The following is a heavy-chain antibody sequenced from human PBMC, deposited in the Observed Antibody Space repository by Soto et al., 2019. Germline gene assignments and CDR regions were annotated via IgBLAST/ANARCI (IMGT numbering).Heavy chain of an antibody. CDR3: ASHGGVGATSAFDI. CDR2: IYYSGST. CDR1: GGSISSYY. Sequence: SETLSLTCTVSGGSISSYYWSWIRQPPGKGLEWIGYIYYSGSTNYNPSLKSRVTISVDTSKNQFSLKLSSVTAADTAVYYCASHGGVGATSAFDIWGQGTMVTVSS. D-gene: IGHD1-26*01. J-gene: IGHJ3*02. V-gene: IGHV4-59*01.